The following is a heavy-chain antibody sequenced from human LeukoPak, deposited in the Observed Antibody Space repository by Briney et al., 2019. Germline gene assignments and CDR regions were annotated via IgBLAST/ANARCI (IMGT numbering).Heavy chain of an antibody. D-gene: IGHD2-2*01. CDR1: GFTLSSYA. V-gene: IGHV3-23*01. Sequence: GGSLRLSCAASGFTLSSYAMSWVRQAPGKGLEWVSAISGSGGSTYYADSVKGRLTTTRDNSKNTLYLQMNSLRAEDTAVYYGAKESCSSTSCYSWGQGTLVTVSS. CDR3: AKESCSSTSCYS. CDR2: ISGSGGST. J-gene: IGHJ4*02.